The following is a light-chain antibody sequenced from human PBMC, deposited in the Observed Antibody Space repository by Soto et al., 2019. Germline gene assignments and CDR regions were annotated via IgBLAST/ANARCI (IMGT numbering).Light chain of an antibody. V-gene: IGKV1-5*03. CDR3: QHYNSYPWP. CDR2: KAS. CDR1: QTISSW. J-gene: IGKJ1*01. Sequence: DIQMTQSPSTLSGSVGDRVTITCRASQTISSWLAWYQQKPGKAPKLLIYKASTLKSGVPSRFSGSGSGTEFTLTISSLQPDDFATYYCQHYNSYPWPFGQGTKV.